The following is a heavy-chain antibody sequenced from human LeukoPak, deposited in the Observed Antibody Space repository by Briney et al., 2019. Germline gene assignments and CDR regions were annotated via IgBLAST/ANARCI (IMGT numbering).Heavy chain of an antibody. CDR1: GGTFSSYA. CDR2: IIPIFGTA. CDR3: ARAAVPAATFDP. Sequence: SVKVSCKASGGTFSSYAISWVRQAPGQGLEWMGGIIPIFGTANYAQKFQGRVTITADESTSTAYMELSSLRSEDTAVYYCARAAVPAATFDPWGQGTLVTVSS. J-gene: IGHJ5*02. D-gene: IGHD2-2*01. V-gene: IGHV1-69*13.